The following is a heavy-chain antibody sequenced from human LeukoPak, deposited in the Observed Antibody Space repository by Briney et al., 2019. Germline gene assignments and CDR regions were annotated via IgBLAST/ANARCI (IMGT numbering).Heavy chain of an antibody. V-gene: IGHV4-59*08. J-gene: IGHJ4*02. CDR1: GGSISSYY. D-gene: IGHD3-3*01. CDR2: IYYSGST. Sequence: SETLSLTCTVSGGSISSYYWRWIRQPPGKGLEWIGYIYYSGSTNYNPSLKSRVTISVDTSKNQFSLKLSSVTAADTAVYYCARQHVTIFGVVTSNTFYYWGQGTLVTVSS. CDR3: ARQHVTIFGVVTSNTFYY.